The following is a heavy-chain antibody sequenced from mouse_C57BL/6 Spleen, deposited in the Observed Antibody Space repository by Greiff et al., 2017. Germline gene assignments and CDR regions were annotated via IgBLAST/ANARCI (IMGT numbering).Heavy chain of an antibody. CDR3: AKSLYDGYYGGFAY. CDR1: GFTFSDYG. D-gene: IGHD2-3*01. V-gene: IGHV5-17*01. J-gene: IGHJ3*01. Sequence: EVQRVESGGGLVKPGGSLKLSCAASGFTFSDYGMHWVRQAPEKGLEWVAYISSGSSTIYYADTVKGRFTISRDNAKNTLFLQMTSLRSEDTAMYYCAKSLYDGYYGGFAYWGQGTLVTVSA. CDR2: ISSGSSTI.